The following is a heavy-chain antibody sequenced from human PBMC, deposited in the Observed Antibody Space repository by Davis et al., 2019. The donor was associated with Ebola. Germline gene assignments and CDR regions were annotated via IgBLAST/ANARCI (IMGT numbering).Heavy chain of an antibody. D-gene: IGHD2-2*01. CDR1: GFTFNIWG. V-gene: IGHV3-30*18. J-gene: IGHJ3*02. CDR3: AKVQRGI. Sequence: GESLKISCAASGFTFNIWGMHWVRQAPGKGLEWVAVISYDGSNKYYADSVKGRFTISRDNSKNTLYLQMNSLKAEDTAVYYCAKVQRGIWGQGTMVTVSS. CDR2: ISYDGSNK.